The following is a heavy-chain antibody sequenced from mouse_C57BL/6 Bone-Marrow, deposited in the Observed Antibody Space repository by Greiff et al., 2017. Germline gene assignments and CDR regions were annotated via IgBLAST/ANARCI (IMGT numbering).Heavy chain of an antibody. V-gene: IGHV1-64*01. CDR2: IHPNSGST. CDR3: ARPHYYGSSLDY. CDR1: GYTFTSYW. D-gene: IGHD1-1*01. J-gene: IGHJ2*01. Sequence: QVQLRQPGAELVKPGASVKLSCKASGYTFTSYWMHWVKQRPGQGLEWIGMIHPNSGSTNYNEKFKSKATLAVDKSSSTAYMQLSSLTSEDSAVYYCARPHYYGSSLDYWGQGTTLTVSS.